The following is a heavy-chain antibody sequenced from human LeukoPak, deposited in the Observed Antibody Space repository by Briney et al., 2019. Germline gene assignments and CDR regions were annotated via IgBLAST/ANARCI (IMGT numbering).Heavy chain of an antibody. J-gene: IGHJ4*02. CDR1: GGTFSSYA. CDR3: ARTSSGWYEGNHLGY. D-gene: IGHD6-19*01. Sequence: ASVKVSCKASGGTFSSYAISWVRHAPGQGLEWMGRIIPIFGIANYAQKFQGRVTITADKSTSTAYMELSSLRSEDTAVYYCARTSSGWYEGNHLGYWGQGTLVTVSS. V-gene: IGHV1-69*04. CDR2: IIPIFGIA.